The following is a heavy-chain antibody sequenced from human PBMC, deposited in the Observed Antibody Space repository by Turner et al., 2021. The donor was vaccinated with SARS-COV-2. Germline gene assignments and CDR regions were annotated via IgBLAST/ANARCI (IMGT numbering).Heavy chain of an antibody. CDR3: ASSSGYSGSWYLKH. CDR1: GFTVSSNY. Sequence: EVQLVESGGGLVQPGGSLRPSCAASGFTVSSNYMSWGRQAPGKGLEWVSVIYSGGSTYYADSVKGRFTISRHNSKNTLYLQMNSLRAEDTAVYYCASSSGYSGSWYLKHWGQGTLVTVSS. D-gene: IGHD6-13*01. CDR2: IYSGGST. J-gene: IGHJ4*02. V-gene: IGHV3-53*04.